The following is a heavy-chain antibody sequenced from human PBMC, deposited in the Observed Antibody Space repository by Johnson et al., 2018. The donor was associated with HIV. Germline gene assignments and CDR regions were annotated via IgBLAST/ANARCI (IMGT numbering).Heavy chain of an antibody. Sequence: VQLVESGGGVVRPGGSLRLSCAASGFTFDDYGMSWVRQAPGKGLEWVSGISGSGGSRNYADSVKGRFTMSRENSKNTLYLQMNSLRAEDTALYYCARTEYFGWDRSHAFDIWGQGTMVTVSS. D-gene: IGHD3-9*01. V-gene: IGHV3-20*04. CDR2: ISGSGGSR. J-gene: IGHJ3*02. CDR3: ARTEYFGWDRSHAFDI. CDR1: GFTFDDYG.